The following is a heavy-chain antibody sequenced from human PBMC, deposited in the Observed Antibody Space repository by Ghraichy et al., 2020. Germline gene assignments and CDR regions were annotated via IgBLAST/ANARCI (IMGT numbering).Heavy chain of an antibody. CDR3: ARTLKNYDSKGWFDP. Sequence: GGSLRLSCAASGFTFSSYGMHWVRQAPGKGLEWVAVIWYDGSNKYYADSVKGRFTISRDNSKNTLYLQMNSLRAEDTAVYYCARTLKNYDSKGWFDPWGQGTLVTVSS. CDR2: IWYDGSNK. D-gene: IGHD3-22*01. CDR1: GFTFSSYG. V-gene: IGHV3-33*01. J-gene: IGHJ5*02.